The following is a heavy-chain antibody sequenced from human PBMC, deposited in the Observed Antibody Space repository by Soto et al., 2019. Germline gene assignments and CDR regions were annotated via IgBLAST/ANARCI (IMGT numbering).Heavy chain of an antibody. V-gene: IGHV1-3*01. Sequence: ASVKVSCKASGYTFNRHGIAWVRQAPGQRLEWMGWINAGNGNTKYSQKFQGRVTITRDTSASTAYMELSSLRSEDTAVYYCARGSGYYYWDDYWGQGTLVTVSS. D-gene: IGHD3-22*01. CDR2: INAGNGNT. CDR1: GYTFNRHG. J-gene: IGHJ4*02. CDR3: ARGSGYYYWDDY.